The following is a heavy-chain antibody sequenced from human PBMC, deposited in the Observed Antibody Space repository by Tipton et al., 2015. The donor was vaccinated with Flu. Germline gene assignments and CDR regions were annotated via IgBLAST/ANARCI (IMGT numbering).Heavy chain of an antibody. CDR1: GGSISSSGYY. D-gene: IGHD2-15*01. J-gene: IGHJ5*02. CDR3: ARRLLGGLDWFDP. CDR2: IIYSGST. V-gene: IGHV4-39*01. Sequence: TLSLTCTVSGGSISSSGYYWGWIRQSPGKGLEWIGAIIYSGSTYYNPSLKSRVSISLDTSKNQFSLQLSSVTATDTAVYYCARRLLGGLDWFDPWGQGTLVTVSS.